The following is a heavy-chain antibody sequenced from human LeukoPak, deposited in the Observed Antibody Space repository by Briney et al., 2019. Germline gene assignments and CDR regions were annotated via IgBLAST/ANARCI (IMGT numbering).Heavy chain of an antibody. CDR2: ISSSSSYI. Sequence: GGSLRLSCTASGFTFSSYSMNWVRQAPGKGLEWVSSISSSSSYIYYADSVKGRFTISRDNAKNSLYLQMNSLRAEDTAVYYCARDRDGYKSDKGRFDYWGQGTLVTVSS. V-gene: IGHV3-21*01. J-gene: IGHJ4*02. CDR1: GFTFSSYS. CDR3: ARDRDGYKSDKGRFDY. D-gene: IGHD5-24*01.